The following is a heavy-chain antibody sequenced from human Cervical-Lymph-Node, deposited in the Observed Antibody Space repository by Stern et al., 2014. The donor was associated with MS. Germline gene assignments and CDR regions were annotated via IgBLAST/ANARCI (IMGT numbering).Heavy chain of an antibody. D-gene: IGHD1-26*01. CDR2: ISWNSGTI. J-gene: IGHJ3*02. CDR3: AKISDNAFDI. CDR1: GFTFDDYA. Sequence: VQLVQSGGGLVKPGRSLTVSCAASGFTFDDYAMHWVRQAPGKGLEWVSGISWNSGTIDYADSVKGRFTVSRDNAKNSLYLQMNSLRIEDTASYYCAKISDNAFDIWGQGTMVTVSS. V-gene: IGHV3-9*01.